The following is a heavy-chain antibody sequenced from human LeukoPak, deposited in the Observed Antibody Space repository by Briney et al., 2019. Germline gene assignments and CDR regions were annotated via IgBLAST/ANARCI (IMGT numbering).Heavy chain of an antibody. V-gene: IGHV3-15*01. D-gene: IGHD3-9*01. CDR1: GFTFSNAW. CDR3: TTEALYYDILTGYCFDY. J-gene: IGHJ4*02. Sequence: GGSLRLSCAASGFTFSNAWMSWVRQAPGKGLEWVGLIKSKTDGGTTDYAAPVKGRFTISRDDSKNTLYLQMNSLKTEDTAVYYCTTEALYYDILTGYCFDYWGQGTLVTVSS. CDR2: IKSKTDGGTT.